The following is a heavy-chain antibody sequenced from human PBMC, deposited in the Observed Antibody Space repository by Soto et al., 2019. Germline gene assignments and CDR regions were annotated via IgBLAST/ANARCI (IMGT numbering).Heavy chain of an antibody. J-gene: IGHJ4*02. D-gene: IGHD6-19*01. Sequence: GGSLRLSCAASGFTFSSCAMSWVRQAPGKGLEWVSAISGSGGSTYYADSVKGRFTISRDNSKNTLYLQMNSLRAEDTAVYYCAKDQSSGWYDSRVYYWGQGTLVTVSS. CDR3: AKDQSSGWYDSRVYY. CDR2: ISGSGGST. CDR1: GFTFSSCA. V-gene: IGHV3-23*01.